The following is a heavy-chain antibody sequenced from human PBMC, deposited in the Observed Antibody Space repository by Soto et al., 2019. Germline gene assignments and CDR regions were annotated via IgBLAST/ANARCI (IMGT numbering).Heavy chain of an antibody. Sequence: QVQLVESGGGVVQPGRSLRLSCAASGFTFSSYGMHWVRQAPGKGLEWVAVIWYDGSNKYYADSVKGRFTISRDNSKNTLYLQMNSLRAEDTAVYYCARGQKGYCSGGSCYVYLQYFDLWGRGTLVTVSS. D-gene: IGHD2-15*01. V-gene: IGHV3-33*01. CDR1: GFTFSSYG. J-gene: IGHJ2*01. CDR2: IWYDGSNK. CDR3: ARGQKGYCSGGSCYVYLQYFDL.